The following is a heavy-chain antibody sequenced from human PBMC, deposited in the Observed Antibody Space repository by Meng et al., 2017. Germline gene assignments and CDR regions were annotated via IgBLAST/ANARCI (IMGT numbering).Heavy chain of an antibody. CDR3: ARGVVYAISYFDY. CDR1: GDSVSRNSAA. D-gene: IGHD2-8*02. Sequence: QQSGPGLVKPPQTLSLPCATSGDSVSRNSAAWNWIRQSPSRGLEWLGRTYYRSKWYNDYAVSVKSRITINPDTSKNQFSLQLNSVTPEDTAVYYCARGVVYAISYFDYWGQGTLVTVSS. J-gene: IGHJ4*02. CDR2: TYYRSKWYN. V-gene: IGHV6-1*01.